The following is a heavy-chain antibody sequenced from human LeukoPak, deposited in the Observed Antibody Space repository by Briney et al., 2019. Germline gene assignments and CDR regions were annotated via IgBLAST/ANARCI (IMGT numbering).Heavy chain of an antibody. Sequence: SETLSLTCTVSGGSISSYYWSWIRQPPGKGLEWIGYIYYSGSTNYNPSLKSRVTISVDTSKNQFSLKLSYVTVAVTAVYYCAREKPAAGMRGWFEPWGQGTLVTVSS. CDR2: IYYSGST. CDR1: GGSISSYY. J-gene: IGHJ5*02. V-gene: IGHV4-59*01. D-gene: IGHD6-13*01. CDR3: AREKPAAGMRGWFEP.